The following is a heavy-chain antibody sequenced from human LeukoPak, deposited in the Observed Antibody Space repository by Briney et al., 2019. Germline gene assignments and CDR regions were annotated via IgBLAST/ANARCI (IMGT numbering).Heavy chain of an antibody. CDR3: ARYYYDSSGGISGIYYFDY. D-gene: IGHD3-22*01. CDR1: GFTVSSNY. CDR2: ISGSGGDT. Sequence: PGGSLRLSCAASGFTVSSNYMSWVRQAPGKGLEWISLISGSGGDTFYADSVKGRFSISRDNSKNTLYLQMNSLRAEDTAVYYCARYYYDSSGGISGIYYFDYWGQGTLVTVSS. V-gene: IGHV3-53*01. J-gene: IGHJ4*02.